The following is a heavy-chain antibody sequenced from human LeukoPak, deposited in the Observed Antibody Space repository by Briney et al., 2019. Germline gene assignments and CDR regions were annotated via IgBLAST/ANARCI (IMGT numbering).Heavy chain of an antibody. D-gene: IGHD2-21*01. CDR2: IFTSGWT. V-gene: IGHV4-4*09. CDR3: ATSHDVKTAPYDL. Sequence: SETLSLSCTVSGGSISSYYWSWVRQTPGKGLEWIGYIFTSGWTDYNPSLKSRVTMSVDTSKNQLSMELRFLTAADTAVYYCATSHDVKTAPYDLWGQGTLVTVSS. J-gene: IGHJ5*02. CDR1: GGSISSYY.